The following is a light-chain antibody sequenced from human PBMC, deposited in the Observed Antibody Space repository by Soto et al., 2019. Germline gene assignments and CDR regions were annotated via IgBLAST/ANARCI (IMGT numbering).Light chain of an antibody. CDR2: VTS. Sequence: DIQMTQSPSSLSASVGDRVTITCRASQSISSYLHWYQQKPGRAPKLLISVTSSLQSGVPSRFSGSASGTDFTLIISSLQPEDFATYYCQQSYNTPLTVGGGTKVDIK. CDR3: QQSYNTPLT. CDR1: QSISSY. J-gene: IGKJ4*01. V-gene: IGKV1-39*01.